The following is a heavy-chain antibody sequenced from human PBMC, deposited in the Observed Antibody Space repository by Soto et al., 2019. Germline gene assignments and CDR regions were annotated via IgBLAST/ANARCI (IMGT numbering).Heavy chain of an antibody. CDR3: ARDPGQLVESYDY. CDR2: IWYDGSNK. J-gene: IGHJ4*02. CDR1: GFTFSSYG. V-gene: IGHV3-33*01. D-gene: IGHD6-6*01. Sequence: GGSLRLSCAASGFTFSSYGMHWVRQAPGKGLEWVAVIWYDGSNKYYADSVKGRFTISRDNSKNTLYLQMNSLRAEDTAVYYCARDPGQLVESYDYWGQGTLVTVSS.